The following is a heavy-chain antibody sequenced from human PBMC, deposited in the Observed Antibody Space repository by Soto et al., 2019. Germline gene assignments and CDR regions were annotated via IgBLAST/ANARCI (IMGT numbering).Heavy chain of an antibody. D-gene: IGHD3-3*01. J-gene: IGHJ6*02. CDR2: IYYSGNT. V-gene: IGHV4-59*13. CDR1: SDSMSPFY. CDR3: ARGVYDYWSGYYAGSGLDV. Sequence: QVPLQESGPGLVKPSETLSLTCTVSSDSMSPFYWYWIRQSPGKGLEWIGYIYYSGNTNYNPSLKSRVAISVDTSKNQFYLKLSSVTAADTAVYYCARGVYDYWSGYYAGSGLDVWGQGTTVTVSS.